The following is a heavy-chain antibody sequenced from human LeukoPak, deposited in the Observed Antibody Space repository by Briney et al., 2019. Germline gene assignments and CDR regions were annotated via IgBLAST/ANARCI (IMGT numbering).Heavy chain of an antibody. J-gene: IGHJ3*02. V-gene: IGHV1-2*02. CDR3: ARDRITVTTYDAFDI. CDR2: INPNSGGT. Sequence: GASVKVSCKASGYTFTGYYMHWVRQAPGQGLEWMGWINPNSGGTNYAQKFQGRVTMTRDTSISTAYMELSRLRSDDTAVYYCARDRITVTTYDAFDIWGQGTMVTVSS. CDR1: GYTFTGYY. D-gene: IGHD4-17*01.